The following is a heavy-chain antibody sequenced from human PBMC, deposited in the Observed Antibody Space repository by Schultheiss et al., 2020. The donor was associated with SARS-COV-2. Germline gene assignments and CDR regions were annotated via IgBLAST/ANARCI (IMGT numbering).Heavy chain of an antibody. V-gene: IGHV4-59*08. CDR1: GGSFSGYY. CDR3: ARTYCSSTSCLYGYYYYYMDV. J-gene: IGHJ6*03. CDR2: IYYSGST. Sequence: SQTLSLTCAVYGGSFSGYYWSWIRQHPGKGLEWIGYIYYSGSTNYNPSLKSRVTISVDTSKNQFSLKLSSVTAADTAVYYCARTYCSSTSCLYGYYYYYMDVWGKGTTVTVSS. D-gene: IGHD2-2*01.